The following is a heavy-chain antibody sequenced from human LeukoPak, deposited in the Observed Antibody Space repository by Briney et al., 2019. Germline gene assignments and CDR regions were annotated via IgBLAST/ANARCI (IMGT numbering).Heavy chain of an antibody. CDR1: GGSISSYY. V-gene: IGHV4-34*01. D-gene: IGHD3-10*01. CDR3: ARGEKLWFGELLSFQH. CDR2: INHSGST. J-gene: IGHJ1*01. Sequence: SETLSLTCTVSGGSISSYYWSWIRQPPGKGLEWVGEINHSGSTNYNPSLKSRVTISVDTSKNQFSLKLSSVTAADTAVYYCARGEKLWFGELLSFQHWGQGTLVTVSS.